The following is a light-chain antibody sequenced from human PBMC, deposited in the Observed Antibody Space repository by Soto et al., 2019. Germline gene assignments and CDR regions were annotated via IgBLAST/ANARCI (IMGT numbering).Light chain of an antibody. CDR2: EVN. Sequence: QSALTQPPSASGSPGQSVTISCTGTSSDVCGYNYVSWYQQYPGKVPKLMVYEVNRRPSGVPDRFSGSKSGNTASLTVSELQAEDEADYFCSSYAGGNNVFGTGTKLTVL. J-gene: IGLJ1*01. CDR3: SSYAGGNNV. V-gene: IGLV2-8*01. CDR1: SSDVCGYNY.